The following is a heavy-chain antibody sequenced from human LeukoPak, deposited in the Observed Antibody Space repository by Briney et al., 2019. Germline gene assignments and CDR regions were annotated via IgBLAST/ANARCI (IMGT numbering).Heavy chain of an antibody. CDR2: IYHSGST. D-gene: IGHD3-22*01. J-gene: IGHJ4*02. CDR1: GGSFSGYY. CDR3: ARDRRFYDSSGYYWGNYFDY. V-gene: IGHV4-34*01. Sequence: SETLSLTCAVYGGSFSGYYWSWIRQPPGKGLEWIGEIYHSGSTNYNPSLKSRVTMSVDKSKNQFSLKLSSVTAADTAVYYCARDRRFYDSSGYYWGNYFDYWGQGTLVTVSS.